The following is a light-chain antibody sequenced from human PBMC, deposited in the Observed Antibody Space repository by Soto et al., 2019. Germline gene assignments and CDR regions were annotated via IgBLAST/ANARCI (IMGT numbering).Light chain of an antibody. V-gene: IGKV3-20*01. CDR1: QSVANDY. Sequence: EIVLTQSPGTLSLSPGERATLSCRASQSVANDYLAWFQQNPGQAPRLLIDGASSRATGIPYRFSGSGSGTDFTLTISRLEPEDFAVYYCQQCAHSPLTCGGGTKVEIK. CDR2: GAS. CDR3: QQCAHSPLT. J-gene: IGKJ4*02.